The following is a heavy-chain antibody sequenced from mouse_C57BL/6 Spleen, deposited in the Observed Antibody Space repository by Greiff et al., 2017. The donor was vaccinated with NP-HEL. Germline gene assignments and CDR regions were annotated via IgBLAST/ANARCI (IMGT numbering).Heavy chain of an antibody. CDR2: IDPSDSET. V-gene: IGHV1-52*01. Sequence: QVHVKQPGAELVRPGSSVKLSCKASGYTFTSYWMHWVKQRPIQGLEWIGNIDPSDSETHYNQKFKDKATLTVDKSSSTADMQLSSLTSEDSAVYYCAREGYYGSSSDYWGQGTTLTVSS. CDR1: GYTFTSYW. J-gene: IGHJ2*01. CDR3: AREGYYGSSSDY. D-gene: IGHD1-1*01.